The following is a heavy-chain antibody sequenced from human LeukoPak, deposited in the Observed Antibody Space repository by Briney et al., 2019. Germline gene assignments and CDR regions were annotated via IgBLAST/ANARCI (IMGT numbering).Heavy chain of an antibody. D-gene: IGHD6-19*01. V-gene: IGHV3-23*01. J-gene: IGHJ5*01. Sequence: GGSLRLSCAASGLAFSFYAMSWLRQPPGKGLEWVSTINANSGTTSYAASVRGRFTISRDNSKNTLYLQVNTLRADDTATYYCAKPISGGLAVTADWFHPWGQGTLVVVSS. CDR1: GLAFSFYA. CDR2: INANSGTT. CDR3: AKPISGGLAVTADWFHP.